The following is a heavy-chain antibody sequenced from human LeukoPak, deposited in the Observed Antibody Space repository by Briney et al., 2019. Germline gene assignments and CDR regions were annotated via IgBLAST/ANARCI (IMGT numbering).Heavy chain of an antibody. V-gene: IGHV3-66*01. CDR3: ARGGSGWYAFDS. CDR2: IDSGGYT. J-gene: IGHJ4*02. CDR1: RFTVSSSY. D-gene: IGHD6-19*01. Sequence: GGSLRLSCAASRFTVSSSYMNGVRQAPGKGLEWVSLIDSGGYTYYADPVKGRFTISRDNSKNTLYLQMSSLRVEDMAVYYCARGGSGWYAFDSWGQGTLVTVSS.